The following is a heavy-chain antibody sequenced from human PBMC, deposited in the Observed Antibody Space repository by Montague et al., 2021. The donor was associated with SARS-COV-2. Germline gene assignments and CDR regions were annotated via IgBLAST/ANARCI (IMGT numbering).Heavy chain of an antibody. CDR2: TYYRSKWYH. V-gene: IGHV6-1*01. CDR1: GDSVSSNTAT. CDR3: ARITTRMVYPEYAFDI. J-gene: IGHJ3*02. D-gene: IGHD2-8*01. Sequence: CAISGDSVSSNTATWNWIRQSPSRGLEWLGRTYYRSKWYHDYAISLKSRITINPDTSKNQFSLQLSSVAPEDTAVFYCARITTRMVYPEYAFDIWGQGTMVTVSS.